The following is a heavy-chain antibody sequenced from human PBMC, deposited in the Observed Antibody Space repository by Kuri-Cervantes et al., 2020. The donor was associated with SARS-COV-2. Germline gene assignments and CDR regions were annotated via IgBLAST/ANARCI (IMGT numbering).Heavy chain of an antibody. CDR1: GFTFSSYS. CDR2: ISRRSSSI. V-gene: IGHV3-21*01. J-gene: IGHJ4*02. CDR3: SREHCSSTSCYGLDY. D-gene: IGHD2-2*01. Sequence: GGSLRLSCAASGFTFSSYSMTWVRQAPGKGLEWVSSISRRSSSIYYADSVKGRFTISRDNAKNSLYLQMNSLRAEDTAVYSWSREHCSSTSCYGLDYWGQGTLVTVSS.